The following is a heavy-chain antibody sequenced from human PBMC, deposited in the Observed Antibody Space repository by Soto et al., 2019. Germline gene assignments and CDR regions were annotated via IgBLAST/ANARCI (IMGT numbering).Heavy chain of an antibody. Sequence: ASVKVSCKASGYTFTGYYMHWVRQAPGQGLEWMGWINPNSGSTNYAQKFQGRVTMTRDTSISTAYMELSRLRSDDTAVYYCARGGAGYCSGGSCYPFDYWGQGTLVTVSS. V-gene: IGHV1-2*02. CDR2: INPNSGST. CDR1: GYTFTGYY. J-gene: IGHJ4*02. D-gene: IGHD2-15*01. CDR3: ARGGAGYCSGGSCYPFDY.